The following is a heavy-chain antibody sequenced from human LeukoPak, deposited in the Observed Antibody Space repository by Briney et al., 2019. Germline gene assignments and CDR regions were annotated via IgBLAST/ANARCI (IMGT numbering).Heavy chain of an antibody. CDR3: ARDGYNWNYVPNWFDP. J-gene: IGHJ5*02. Sequence: ASVKVSCKASGGTFSSYAISWVRQAPGQGLEWMGGIIPIFGTANYAQKFQGRVTITADKSTSTAYMELSSLRSEDTAVYYCARDGYNWNYVPNWFDPWGQGTLVTVSS. D-gene: IGHD1-7*01. CDR1: GGTFSSYA. V-gene: IGHV1-69*06. CDR2: IIPIFGTA.